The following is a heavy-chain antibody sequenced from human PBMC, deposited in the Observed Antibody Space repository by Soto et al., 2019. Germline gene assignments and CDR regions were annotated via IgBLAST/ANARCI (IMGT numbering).Heavy chain of an antibody. D-gene: IGHD6-6*01. J-gene: IGHJ6*02. CDR2: IYYSGST. CDR3: ARDRTYSSSSPQRSYGMDV. Sequence: SETLSLTCTVSGGSISSYYWSWIRQPPGKGLEWIGYIYYSGSTNYNPSLKSRVTISVDTSKNQFSLKLSSVTAADTAVYYCARDRTYSSSSPQRSYGMDVWGQGTTVTVSS. CDR1: GGSISSYY. V-gene: IGHV4-59*01.